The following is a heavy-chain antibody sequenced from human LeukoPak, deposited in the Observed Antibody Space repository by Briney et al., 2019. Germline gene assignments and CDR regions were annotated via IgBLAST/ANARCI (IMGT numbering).Heavy chain of an antibody. V-gene: IGHV3-7*01. CDR3: ARGRYSSGSYYFDY. CDR1: GFTFSSYW. J-gene: IGHJ4*02. CDR2: IKQDGSEK. D-gene: IGHD6-19*01. Sequence: GGSLRLSCAASGFTFSSYWMSWVRQAPGKGLEWVANIKQDGSEKYYVDSVKGRFTISRDNAKNSLYQQMNSLRAEDTAVYYCARGRYSSGSYYFDYWGQGTLVTVSS.